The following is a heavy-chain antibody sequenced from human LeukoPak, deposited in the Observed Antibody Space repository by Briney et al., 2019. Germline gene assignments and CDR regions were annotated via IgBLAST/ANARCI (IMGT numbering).Heavy chain of an antibody. Sequence: GSLRLSCAASGFTFSAYAMNWVRQAPGKGLEWVSAISGSGGSTYYADSVKGRFTISRDNSKNTAYLQMNSLKTEDTAVYYCTRHDPYYDILTGYYQDYWGQGTLVTVSS. CDR1: GFTFSAYA. D-gene: IGHD3-9*01. V-gene: IGHV3-23*01. CDR2: ISGSGGST. J-gene: IGHJ4*02. CDR3: TRHDPYYDILTGYYQDY.